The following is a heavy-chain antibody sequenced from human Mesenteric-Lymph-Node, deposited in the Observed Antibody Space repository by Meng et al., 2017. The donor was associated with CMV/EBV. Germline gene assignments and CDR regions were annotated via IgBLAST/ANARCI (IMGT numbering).Heavy chain of an antibody. CDR2: IYPGDSDT. V-gene: IGHV5-51*01. CDR3: ARQRGYCSSTNHCYYYYYGMDV. J-gene: IGHJ6*02. D-gene: IGHD2-2*01. CDR1: GYSFTSYW. Sequence: GGSLRLSCKGSGYSFTSYWNGWVRQMPGKGLEWMGIIYPGDSDTRYSPSFQGQVTISADKSISTAYLQWSSLKASDTAMYYCARQRGYCSSTNHCYYYYYGMDVWGQGTTVTVSS.